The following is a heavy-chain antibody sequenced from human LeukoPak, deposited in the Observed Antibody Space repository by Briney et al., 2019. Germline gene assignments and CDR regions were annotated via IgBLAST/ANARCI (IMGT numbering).Heavy chain of an antibody. CDR2: IYYSGST. CDR3: ARDWNRYAY. J-gene: IGHJ4*02. Sequence: SETLSLTCTVSGGSISSYYWSWIRQPPGKGLEWIGYIYYSGSTYYNPSLKSRVTISVDTSKSQFSLYMDSVTAADAAVYYCARDWNRYAYWGQGTLVTVSS. CDR1: GGSISSYY. D-gene: IGHD1-1*01. V-gene: IGHV4-59*12.